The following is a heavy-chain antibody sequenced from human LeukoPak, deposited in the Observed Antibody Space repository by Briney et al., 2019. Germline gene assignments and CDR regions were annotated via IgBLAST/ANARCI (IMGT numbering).Heavy chain of an antibody. V-gene: IGHV1-69*06. Sequence: GASVKVSRKASGCTFSSYAISWVRQPPGQGLEWMGGIIPIFGTANYAQKFQGRVTITADKATSTAYMELSSLRSEDTAVYYCARVRVDIVATMRGESYYYYMDVWGKGTTVTVSS. J-gene: IGHJ6*03. CDR2: IIPIFGTA. CDR3: ARVRVDIVATMRGESYYYYMDV. D-gene: IGHD5-12*01. CDR1: GCTFSSYA.